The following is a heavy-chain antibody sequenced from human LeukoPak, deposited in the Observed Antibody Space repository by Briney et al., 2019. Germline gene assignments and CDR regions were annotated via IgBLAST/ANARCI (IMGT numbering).Heavy chain of an antibody. J-gene: IGHJ4*02. CDR1: GGSFSGYY. D-gene: IGHD5-18*01. Sequence: SETLSLTCAVYGGSFSGYYWSWIRQPPGKGLEWIGEINHSGSTNYNPSLKSRVTISVDTSKNQFSLKLSSVTAADTAVYYCARLLRDSYGPGFDYWGQGTLVTVSS. CDR3: ARLLRDSYGPGFDY. V-gene: IGHV4-34*01. CDR2: INHSGST.